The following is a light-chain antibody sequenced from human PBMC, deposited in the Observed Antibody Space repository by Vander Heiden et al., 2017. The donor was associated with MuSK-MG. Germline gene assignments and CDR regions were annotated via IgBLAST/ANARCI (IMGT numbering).Light chain of an antibody. Sequence: DIVMTQSPDSLSVSLGERATINCKSSQTLLYSSNNKNYLAWYQQKPGQPPKLLISWASTRESGVPDRFSGSGSGTDFTLTISSLQAEDVAVYYCQQNDHAPLTFGGGTKVEI. CDR3: QQNDHAPLT. J-gene: IGKJ4*01. CDR2: WAS. V-gene: IGKV4-1*01. CDR1: QTLLYSSNNKNY.